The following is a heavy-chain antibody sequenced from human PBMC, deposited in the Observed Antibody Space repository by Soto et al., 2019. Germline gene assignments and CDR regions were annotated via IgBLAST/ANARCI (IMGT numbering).Heavy chain of an antibody. J-gene: IGHJ4*02. CDR3: ARGYYSSGWYGGWFDY. Sequence: ASVKVSCKASGYTFTSYAMHWVRQAPGQRLEWMGWINAGNGNTKYSQKFQGRVTITRDTSASTAYMELSSLRSEDTAVYYCARGYYSSGWYGGWFDYWGQGALVTVSS. CDR1: GYTFTSYA. CDR2: INAGNGNT. D-gene: IGHD6-19*01. V-gene: IGHV1-3*01.